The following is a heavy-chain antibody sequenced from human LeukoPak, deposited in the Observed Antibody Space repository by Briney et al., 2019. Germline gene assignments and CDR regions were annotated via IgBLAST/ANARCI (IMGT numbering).Heavy chain of an antibody. Sequence: PGGSLRLSCAASGFPFSSWPVDWVRQAPGRGLAWITTISHDGSQTYYADSVKGRFIISRDNSKNTLSLQMNSLRVEDTGMYYCTTIHYWGQGTLITVSS. CDR2: ISHDGSQT. J-gene: IGHJ4*02. CDR3: TTIHY. V-gene: IGHV3-33*05. CDR1: GFPFSSWP.